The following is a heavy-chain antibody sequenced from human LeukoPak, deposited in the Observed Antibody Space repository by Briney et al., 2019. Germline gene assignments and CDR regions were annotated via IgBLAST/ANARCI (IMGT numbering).Heavy chain of an antibody. J-gene: IGHJ4*02. Sequence: PGGSLRLSCAASGFTFSSYGMHWVRQAPGKGLEWVAFIRYDGSNKYYADSVKGRFTISRENSKNTLYLQMNSLRTEDTAVYYCAKDVAYTFDYWGQGTLVTVSS. V-gene: IGHV3-30*02. CDR3: AKDVAYTFDY. CDR1: GFTFSSYG. D-gene: IGHD3-16*01. CDR2: IRYDGSNK.